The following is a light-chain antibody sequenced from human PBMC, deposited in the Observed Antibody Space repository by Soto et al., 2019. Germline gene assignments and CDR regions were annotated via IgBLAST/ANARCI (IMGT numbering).Light chain of an antibody. CDR3: QQSYSIPFT. J-gene: IGKJ2*01. V-gene: IGKV1-39*01. CDR2: AAS. Sequence: DVQMTQSPSSLSASVGDRVTITCRASQSINSYLNWYQQKPGKAPKLLIYAASSLQSGVPSRFSGSGSGTDFTLTISSLQPADFATYYCQQSYSIPFTFGQGTKLEIK. CDR1: QSINSY.